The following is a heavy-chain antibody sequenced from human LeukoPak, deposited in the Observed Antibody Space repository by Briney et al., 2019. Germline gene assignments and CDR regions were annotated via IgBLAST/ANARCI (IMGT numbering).Heavy chain of an antibody. D-gene: IGHD6-19*01. J-gene: IGHJ4*02. CDR2: ISGSGGVT. V-gene: IGHV3-23*01. CDR1: GLTFRNYA. Sequence: GGSLRLSCVVPGLTFRNYAMSWVRQAPGKGPEWVSDISGSGGVTHYADSVKGRFSISRDNSKNTLYLQMSSLRAEDTAVYYCAKGPLTEVAGTTWDFWGQGTLVTVSS. CDR3: AKGPLTEVAGTTWDF.